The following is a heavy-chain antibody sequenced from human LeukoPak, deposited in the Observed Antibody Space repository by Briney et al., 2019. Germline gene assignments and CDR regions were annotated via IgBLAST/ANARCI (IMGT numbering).Heavy chain of an antibody. CDR2: ISSSSSTI. J-gene: IGHJ4*02. V-gene: IGHV3-48*04. CDR1: GFTFSSYS. D-gene: IGHD2-8*02. CDR3: ARDAPFTGFDY. Sequence: HSGGSLRLSCAASGFTFSSYSMNWVRQAPGKGLEWVSYISSSSSTIYYADSVKGRFTVSRDNAKNSLYLQMNSLRAEDTAVYYCARDAPFTGFDYWGQGTLVTVSS.